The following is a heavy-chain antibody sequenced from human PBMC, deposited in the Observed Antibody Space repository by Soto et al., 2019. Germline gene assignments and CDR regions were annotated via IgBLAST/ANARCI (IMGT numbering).Heavy chain of an antibody. CDR3: ARILGYYDSSGYIWYFDL. CDR1: GFSLSNARMG. CDR2: IFSNDEK. V-gene: IGHV2-26*01. D-gene: IGHD3-22*01. J-gene: IGHJ2*01. Sequence: QVTLKESGPVLVKPTETLTLTCTVSGFSLSNARMGVSWIRQPPGKALEWLAHIFSNDEKSYSTSLKSRLTLSKDTSKSQVVLTMTNMDPVDTATYYCARILGYYDSSGYIWYFDLWGRGTLVTVSS.